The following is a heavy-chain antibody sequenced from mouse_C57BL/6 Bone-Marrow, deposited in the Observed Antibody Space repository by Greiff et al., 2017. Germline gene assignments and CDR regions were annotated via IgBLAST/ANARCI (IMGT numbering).Heavy chain of an antibody. CDR2: ICGVGST. V-gene: IGHV2-6*01. D-gene: IGHD6-5*01. CDR1: GFSLTSYG. J-gene: IGHJ2*01. Sequence: VMLVESGPGLVAPSQCLSIPCTVSGFSLTSYGVDWVRQSPGKGLEWLGVICGVGSTNYNSAPKSRLSISKDNSKSQVFLKRNSLQTDDTAMYYCASDGAYSGWGQGTTLTVSS. CDR3: ASDGAYSG.